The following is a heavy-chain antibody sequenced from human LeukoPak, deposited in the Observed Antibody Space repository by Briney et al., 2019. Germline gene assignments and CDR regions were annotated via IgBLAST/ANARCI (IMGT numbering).Heavy chain of an antibody. CDR2: ISSSGSYK. CDR1: GFTFNNYA. CDR3: AKDGEYYYDSSGYYAIDH. V-gene: IGHV3-21*01. J-gene: IGHJ4*02. Sequence: AGGSLRLSCAASGFTFNNYAMNWVRQAPGKGLEWVSSISSSGSYKYYADSMKGRFTISRDNAKNSLFLQMNSLRAEDTAVYYCAKDGEYYYDSSGYYAIDHWDQGTLVTVSS. D-gene: IGHD3-22*01.